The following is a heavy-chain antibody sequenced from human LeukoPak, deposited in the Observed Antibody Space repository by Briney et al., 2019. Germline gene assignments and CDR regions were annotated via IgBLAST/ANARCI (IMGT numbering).Heavy chain of an antibody. D-gene: IGHD2-8*02. V-gene: IGHV1-46*01. CDR3: ATGPGVRRFTGY. Sequence: GASVKVSCKASGYTFTSYYMHWLRQAPGQGLEWMGIINPSGGSTSYAQKFQGRVTMTEDTSTDTAYMELSSLRSEDTAVYYCATGPGVRRFTGYWGQGTLVTVSS. CDR1: GYTFTSYY. J-gene: IGHJ4*02. CDR2: INPSGGST.